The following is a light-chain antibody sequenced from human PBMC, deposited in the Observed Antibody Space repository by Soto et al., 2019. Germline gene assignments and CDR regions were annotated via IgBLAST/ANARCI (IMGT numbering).Light chain of an antibody. CDR1: QDVTFW. CDR2: AAS. J-gene: IGKJ4*01. V-gene: IGKV1-12*01. Sequence: DIQMTQSPSFVSASVGDRVTITCRASQDVTFWLAWYQQRPGKAPNLLIFAASSLQSGVPSRFSGSGSGTDFTLTISSLQPEDFATYYCQQANSFPLTFGGVTRVEIK. CDR3: QQANSFPLT.